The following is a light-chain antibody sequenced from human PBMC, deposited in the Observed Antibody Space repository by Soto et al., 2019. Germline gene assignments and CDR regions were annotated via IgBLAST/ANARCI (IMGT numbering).Light chain of an antibody. V-gene: IGKV3-20*01. J-gene: IGKJ2*01. CDR3: QQYSNSPPYT. CDR2: GAS. CDR1: QSVSSSY. Sequence: EMVLTQSPGTLSLSPGERATLSCRASQSVSSSYFAWYQQKPGQAPRLLIYGASNRATDIPDRFSGSGSGTDFTLTISRLEPEDFAVYYCQQYSNSPPYTFGQGTKLEIK.